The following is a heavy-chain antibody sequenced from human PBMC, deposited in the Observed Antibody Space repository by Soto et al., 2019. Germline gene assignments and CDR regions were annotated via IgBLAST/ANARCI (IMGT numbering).Heavy chain of an antibody. J-gene: IGHJ6*02. V-gene: IGHV4-34*01. D-gene: IGHD2-15*01. CDR1: GGSFSGYY. CDR2: INHSGST. Sequence: NPSETLSLTCAVYGGSFSGYYWSWIRQPPGKGLEWIGEINHSGSTNYNPSLKSRVTISVDTSKNQFSLKLSSVTAADTAVYYCARGRVVVVALFYYGMDVWGQGTTVTVS. CDR3: ARGRVVVVALFYYGMDV.